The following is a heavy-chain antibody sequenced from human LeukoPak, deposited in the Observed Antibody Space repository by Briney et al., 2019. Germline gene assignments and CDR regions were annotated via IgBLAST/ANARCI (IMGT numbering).Heavy chain of an antibody. CDR3: ARCYYGSGTSTFDY. V-gene: IGHV3-48*03. CDR1: GFTFSSFE. D-gene: IGHD3-10*01. CDR2: ISSTGSTT. J-gene: IGHJ4*02. Sequence: GGSLRLSCAASGFTFSSFEMHWVRQAPGKGLDWLSYISSTGSTTYYADSVKGRFTVSRDNAKNSLYPQMNSLRAEDTAVYYCARCYYGSGTSTFDYWGQGTLVTVSS.